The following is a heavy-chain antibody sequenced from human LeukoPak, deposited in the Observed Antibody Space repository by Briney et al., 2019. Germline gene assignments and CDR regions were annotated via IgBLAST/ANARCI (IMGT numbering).Heavy chain of an antibody. CDR2: IYPGDSDT. CDR3: ARRVGSYEYFDY. CDR1: GYSFSTYW. J-gene: IGHJ4*02. Sequence: GESLKISCKGSGYSFSTYWIAWVRQMPGKGLEWMGIIYPGDSDTRYSPSFQGQVTISADKSISNAYLQWSGLKASDTAMYYCARRVGSYEYFDYWGQGTLVTVSS. D-gene: IGHD1-26*01. V-gene: IGHV5-51*01.